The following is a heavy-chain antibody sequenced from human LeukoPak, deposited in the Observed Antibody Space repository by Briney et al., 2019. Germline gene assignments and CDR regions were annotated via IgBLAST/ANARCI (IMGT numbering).Heavy chain of an antibody. V-gene: IGHV3-49*04. Sequence: PGGSLRLSCTTSGFTFGDYAMSWVRQAPGKGLEWVGFIRSKAYGGTTEYAASVKGRFTISRDDSKSIAYLQMNSLKTEDTAVYYCTRAGSGWYYFDYWGQGTLVTVSS. D-gene: IGHD6-19*01. CDR2: IRSKAYGGTT. CDR1: GFTFGDYA. CDR3: TRAGSGWYYFDY. J-gene: IGHJ4*02.